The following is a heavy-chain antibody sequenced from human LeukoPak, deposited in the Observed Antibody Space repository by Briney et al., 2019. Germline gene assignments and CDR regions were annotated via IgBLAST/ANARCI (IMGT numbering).Heavy chain of an antibody. J-gene: IGHJ3*02. Sequence: GGSLRLSCTASGFTFGDYAMSWFRQAPGKGLEWVGFIRSKAYGGTTEYAASVKGRFTISRDDSKSIAYLQMNSLKTEDTAVYYCTRGARMWLQLGVHAFDIWGQGTTVTVSS. V-gene: IGHV3-49*03. CDR2: IRSKAYGGTT. D-gene: IGHD5-24*01. CDR1: GFTFGDYA. CDR3: TRGARMWLQLGVHAFDI.